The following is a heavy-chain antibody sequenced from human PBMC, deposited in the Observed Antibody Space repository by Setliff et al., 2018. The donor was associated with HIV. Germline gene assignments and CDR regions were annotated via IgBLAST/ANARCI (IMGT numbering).Heavy chain of an antibody. CDR1: GGSFNGYS. CDR3: ASAALQHLVQIFDY. Sequence: PSETLSLTCAVYGGSFNGYSWTWIRQPPGKGLEWIGGINHSGSTNYDPSLKSRVTISVDTSKSQFSLRLNSVTATDTAVYYCASAALQHLVQIFDYWGQGTLVTVSS. J-gene: IGHJ4*02. CDR2: INHSGST. D-gene: IGHD6-13*01. V-gene: IGHV4-34*01.